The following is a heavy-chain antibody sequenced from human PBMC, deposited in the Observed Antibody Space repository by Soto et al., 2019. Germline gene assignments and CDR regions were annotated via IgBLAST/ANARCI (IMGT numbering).Heavy chain of an antibody. CDR2: IYYSGST. Sequence: SETLSLTCTVSGGSVSSSGNYWGWIRQPPGKGLEWIGSIYYSGSTYYNPSLKSRVTTSVDTSKNQFSLKLSSVTAADTAVYYCARRRFDYYDSSGLGPHAFDIWGQGTMVTVSS. CDR3: ARRRFDYYDSSGLGPHAFDI. V-gene: IGHV4-39*01. J-gene: IGHJ3*02. CDR1: GGSVSSSGNY. D-gene: IGHD3-22*01.